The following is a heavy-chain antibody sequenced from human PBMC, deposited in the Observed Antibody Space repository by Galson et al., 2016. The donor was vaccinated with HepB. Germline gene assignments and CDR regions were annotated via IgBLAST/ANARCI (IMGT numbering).Heavy chain of an antibody. CDR3: AEESIGVVLMGDDPLDV. V-gene: IGHV1-3*01. CDR1: GYTFTNCA. J-gene: IGHJ3*01. CDR2: INPGNGAT. D-gene: IGHD3-3*01. Sequence: SVKVSCKASGYTFTNCAIHWVRQAPGQSLEWVGCINPGNGATKYSQNFQGRVAVTGDTSASTAYMELSSLRSEDTAVYYCAEESIGVVLMGDDPLDVWGQGTMVTVSS.